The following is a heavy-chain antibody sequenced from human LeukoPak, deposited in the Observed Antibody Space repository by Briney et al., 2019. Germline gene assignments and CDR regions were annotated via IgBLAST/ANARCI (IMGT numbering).Heavy chain of an antibody. CDR1: GFSFSDYA. V-gene: IGHV3-30*02. Sequence: GGSLRLSCAASGFSFSDYAIYWVRQTPGKGLEWVAYIQYDGSNEQYADSVKGRFSISRDSSKNILYLQMNSLRAEDTAVYYCAKDRCSNGIGCYYYYMDVWGKGTTVTISS. D-gene: IGHD2-8*01. J-gene: IGHJ6*03. CDR3: AKDRCSNGIGCYYYYMDV. CDR2: IQYDGSNE.